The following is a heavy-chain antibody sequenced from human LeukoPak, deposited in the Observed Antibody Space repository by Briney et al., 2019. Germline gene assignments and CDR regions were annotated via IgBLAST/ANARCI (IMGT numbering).Heavy chain of an antibody. CDR1: GFTFSSYA. CDR3: ARGPPLRATVYAFDI. J-gene: IGHJ3*02. V-gene: IGHV3-30*04. CDR2: ISYDGSNK. D-gene: IGHD4-17*01. Sequence: PGGSLRLSCAASGFTFSSYAMHWVRKAPGKGLEWVAVISYDGSNKYYADSVKGRFTISRDNSKNTLYLQMNSLRAEDTAVYYCARGPPLRATVYAFDIWGQGTMVTVSS.